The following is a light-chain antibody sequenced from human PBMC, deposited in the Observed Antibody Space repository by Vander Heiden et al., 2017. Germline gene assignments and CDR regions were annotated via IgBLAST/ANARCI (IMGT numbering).Light chain of an antibody. CDR2: ASS. Sequence: DIQMTQSPSSLPASVGDRVTITCRASQSIASHLNWYQQKPGTAPKLLIYASSSLQSGVPSRFSGSGSGTDFSLTISSLQPGDFATYDCLQSHISPYTFGQGTKVEIK. V-gene: IGKV1-39*01. J-gene: IGKJ2*01. CDR3: LQSHISPYT. CDR1: QSIASH.